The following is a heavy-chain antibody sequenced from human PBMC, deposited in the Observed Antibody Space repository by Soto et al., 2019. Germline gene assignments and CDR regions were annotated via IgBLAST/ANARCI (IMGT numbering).Heavy chain of an antibody. CDR1: GFTFSSYG. CDR2: IWYDGSNK. CDR3: AREMPLLYSSGPIPDAFEI. V-gene: IGHV3-33*01. Sequence: QVQLVESGGGVVQPGRSLRLSCAASGFTFSSYGMHWVRQAPGKGLEWVAVIWYDGSNKYYADSVKGRFTISRDNSKNPRYMQMNSLRAEDTAVYYCAREMPLLYSSGPIPDAFEIWGQGTMVAVSS. D-gene: IGHD6-19*01. J-gene: IGHJ3*02.